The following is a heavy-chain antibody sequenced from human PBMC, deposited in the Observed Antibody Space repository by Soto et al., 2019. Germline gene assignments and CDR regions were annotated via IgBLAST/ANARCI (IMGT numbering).Heavy chain of an antibody. CDR2: IKSDGSSI. J-gene: IGHJ4*02. V-gene: IGHV3-74*01. D-gene: IGHD3-10*01. CDR1: GFTFSNYW. Sequence: HPWGSLRLSCAASGFTFSNYWMHWVRQAPGKGLVWVSRIKSDGSSISYADSVKGRFTISRDNARNTLYLQMNSLRAEDTAVYYCARGGFSGSGSYIQGDYWGQGTLVTVSS. CDR3: ARGGFSGSGSYIQGDY.